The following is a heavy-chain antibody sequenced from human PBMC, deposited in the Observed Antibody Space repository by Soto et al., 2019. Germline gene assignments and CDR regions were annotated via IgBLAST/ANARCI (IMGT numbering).Heavy chain of an antibody. V-gene: IGHV3-49*03. CDR2: IRSKAYGGTT. CDR3: TRDHSSGWYYYYGMDV. CDR1: GFTFGDYA. J-gene: IGHJ6*02. Sequence: LRLSCTASGFTFGDYATSWFRQAPGKGLEWVGFIRSKAYGGTTEYAASVKGRFTISRDDSKSIAYLQMNSLKTEDTAVYYCTRDHSSGWYYYYGMDVWGQGTTVTVSS. D-gene: IGHD6-19*01.